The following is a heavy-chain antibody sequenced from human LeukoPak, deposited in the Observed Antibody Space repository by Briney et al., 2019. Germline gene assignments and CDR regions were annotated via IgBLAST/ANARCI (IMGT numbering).Heavy chain of an antibody. V-gene: IGHV3-30*02. CDR2: IRYDGTNK. D-gene: IGHD6-19*01. CDR3: ANRPSGIAVAHDAFDI. Sequence: PGGSLRLSCATSGFIFSNYDMHWVRQAPGKGLEWMAVIRYDGTNKNYADSVQGRFTISRDNSKNTLYLQMNSLRAEDTAVYYCANRPSGIAVAHDAFDIWGQGTMVTVSS. J-gene: IGHJ3*02. CDR1: GFIFSNYD.